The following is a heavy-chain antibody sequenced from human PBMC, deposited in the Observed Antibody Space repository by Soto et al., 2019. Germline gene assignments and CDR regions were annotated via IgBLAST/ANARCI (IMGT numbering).Heavy chain of an antibody. D-gene: IGHD3-3*01. CDR2: IIPIFGTA. CDR1: ADTFTSYY. V-gene: IGHV1-69*13. J-gene: IGHJ6*02. CDR3: ARARDFWSGYYTPYGMDV. Sequence: ASVKVSCKAPADTFTSYYIHWVRQAPGHGREWMGGIIPIFGTANYAQKFQGRVTITADESTSTAYMELSSLRSEDTAVYYCARARDFWSGYYTPYGMDVWGQGXTVTVSS.